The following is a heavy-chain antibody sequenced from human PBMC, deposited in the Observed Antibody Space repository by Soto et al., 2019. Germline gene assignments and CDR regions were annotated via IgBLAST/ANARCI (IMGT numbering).Heavy chain of an antibody. J-gene: IGHJ4*02. CDR2: IKSKTDGGTT. D-gene: IGHD2-21*02. CDR3: TPHVVFCGGDCYPALGY. CDR1: TFTLSNTW. V-gene: IGHV3-15*07. Sequence: VQLVESGGGLVKPGGSLRLSCTASTFTLSNTWMNWFRQAPGKGLEWVGRIKSKTDGGTTDYAAPVIGRFTISRDDSKNTLFLEVNSLKTEDTAVYYCTPHVVFCGGDCYPALGYWGQGTLVTVSS.